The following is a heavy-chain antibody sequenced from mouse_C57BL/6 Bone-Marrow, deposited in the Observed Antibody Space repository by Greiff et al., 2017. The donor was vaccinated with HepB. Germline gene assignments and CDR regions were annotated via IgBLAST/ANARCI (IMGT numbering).Heavy chain of an antibody. D-gene: IGHD1-2*01. V-gene: IGHV14-3*01. CDR1: GYNFKSTY. CDR2: IDPANGNT. CDR3: ASFFLAMDD. J-gene: IGHJ4*01. Sequence: VQLQQSVAELVRPGASVKLSCTASGYNFKSTYMHWVKQRPEQGLEWIGRIDPANGNTNYAPKFQGKATMTADTSSSSAYLQLSSLTSVDTAIYYGASFFLAMDDWGQGTSVTVSS.